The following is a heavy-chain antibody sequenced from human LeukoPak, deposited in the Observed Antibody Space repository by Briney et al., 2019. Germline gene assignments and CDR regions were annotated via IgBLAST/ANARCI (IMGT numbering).Heavy chain of an antibody. Sequence: PGGSLRLSCAASGFTVSSNYMSWVRQAPGKGLEWVANIKQDGSEKYYVDSVKGRFTISRDNAKNSLYLQMNSLRAEDTAVYYCARDPRAAHWFDPWGQGTLVTVSS. D-gene: IGHD6-25*01. CDR1: GFTVSSNY. CDR2: IKQDGSEK. V-gene: IGHV3-7*01. CDR3: ARDPRAAHWFDP. J-gene: IGHJ5*02.